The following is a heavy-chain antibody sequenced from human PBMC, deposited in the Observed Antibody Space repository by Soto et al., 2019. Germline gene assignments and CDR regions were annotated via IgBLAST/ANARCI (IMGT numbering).Heavy chain of an antibody. CDR1: GASISTYY. CDR2: SGST. CDR3: VRGMSGYDYIFDS. Sequence: LSLTCTVSGASISTYYWIWIRQPAGKGLEWIGSSGSTNYNPSLKSRVTMSVDTSKNQFSLKLSSVTVADTAVYYCVRGMSGYDYIFDSWGQGTLVTVSS. J-gene: IGHJ4*02. D-gene: IGHD5-12*01. V-gene: IGHV4-4*07.